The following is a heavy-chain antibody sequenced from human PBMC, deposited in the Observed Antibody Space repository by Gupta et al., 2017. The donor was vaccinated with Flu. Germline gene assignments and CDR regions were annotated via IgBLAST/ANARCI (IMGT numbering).Heavy chain of an antibody. CDR2: IYNTGSA. J-gene: IGHJ5*02. V-gene: IGHV4-39*01. CDR3: ARLGTDSSTRFWIDP. CDR1: SSHD. D-gene: IGHD6-13*01. Sequence: SSHDWGWIRQPPGKGLEWIGSIYNTGSAYYNPSLKSRVTISVDTSKNQFSLKLNSVTAADTADYYCARLGTDSSTRFWIDPWGQGTLVSVSS.